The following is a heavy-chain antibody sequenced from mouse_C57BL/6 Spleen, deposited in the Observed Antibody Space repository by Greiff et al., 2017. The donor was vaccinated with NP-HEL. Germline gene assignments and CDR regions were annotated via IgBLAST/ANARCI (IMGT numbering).Heavy chain of an antibody. J-gene: IGHJ3*01. CDR3: ASDGYSRLSY. Sequence: QVQLQQPGAELVKPGASVKLSCKASGYTFTSYWMHWVKQRPGQGLEWIGMIHPNSGSTNYNEKFKSKATLTVDKSSSTADMQLSSLTSEDSAVYYCASDGYSRLSYWGQGTLVTVSA. V-gene: IGHV1-64*01. CDR1: GYTFTSYW. CDR2: IHPNSGST. D-gene: IGHD2-3*01.